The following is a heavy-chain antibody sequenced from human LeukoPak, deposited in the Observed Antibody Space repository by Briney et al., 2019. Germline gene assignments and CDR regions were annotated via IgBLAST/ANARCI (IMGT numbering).Heavy chain of an antibody. CDR1: GGSISSYY. D-gene: IGHD3/OR15-3a*01. CDR3: ARVVTFGALYYFDY. V-gene: IGHV4-4*07. CDR2: IYTSGST. J-gene: IGHJ4*02. Sequence: SETLSLTCTVSGGSISSYYWSWIRQPAGKGLEWIGRIYTSGSTNYNPSLKSRVTMSVDTSKNQFSLELSSVTAADTAVYYSARVVTFGALYYFDYWGQGTLVTVSS.